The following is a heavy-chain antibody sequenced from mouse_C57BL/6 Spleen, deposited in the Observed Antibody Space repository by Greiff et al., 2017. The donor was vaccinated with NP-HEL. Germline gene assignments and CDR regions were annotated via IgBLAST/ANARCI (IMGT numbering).Heavy chain of an antibody. Sequence: QVQLQQSGAELVKPGASVKMSCKASGYTFTTYPIEWMKQNHGKSLEWIGNFHPYNDDTKYNEKFKGKATLTVEQSSSTVYLELSRLTSDDSAVYYCARGAYYGSSYWYFDVWGTGTTVTVSS. J-gene: IGHJ1*03. CDR1: GYTFTTYP. V-gene: IGHV1-47*01. D-gene: IGHD1-1*01. CDR2: FHPYNDDT. CDR3: ARGAYYGSSYWYFDV.